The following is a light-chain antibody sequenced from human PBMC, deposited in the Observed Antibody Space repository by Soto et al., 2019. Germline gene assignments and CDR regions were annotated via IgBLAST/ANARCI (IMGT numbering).Light chain of an antibody. CDR3: SSYTSSSTLV. V-gene: IGLV2-14*01. CDR2: DVS. CDR1: SSDVGGYNY. J-gene: IGLJ1*01. Sequence: QSALTQPASVSGPPGQSITICCTGTSSDVGGYNYVSWYQQHPGKAPKLMIYDVSNRPSGVSNRFSGSKSGNTASLTISGLQAEDEADYYCSSYTSSSTLVFGTGTKVTVL.